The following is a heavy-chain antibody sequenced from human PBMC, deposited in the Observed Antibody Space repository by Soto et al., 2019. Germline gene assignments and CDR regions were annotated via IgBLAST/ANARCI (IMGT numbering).Heavy chain of an antibody. D-gene: IGHD2-2*01. CDR2: IGTAGDT. J-gene: IGHJ4*02. V-gene: IGHV3-13*01. CDR1: GFTFSSYD. CDR3: ARVSRYCSSTSCYYYFDY. Sequence: GGSLRLSCAASGFTFSSYDMRWVRQATGKGLEWVSAIGTAGDTYYPGSVKGRFTISRENAKNSLYLQMNSLRAGDTAVYYCARVSRYCSSTSCYYYFDYWGQGTLVTVSS.